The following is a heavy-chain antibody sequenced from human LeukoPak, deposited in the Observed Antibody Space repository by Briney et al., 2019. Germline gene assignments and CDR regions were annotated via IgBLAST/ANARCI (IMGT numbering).Heavy chain of an antibody. J-gene: IGHJ4*02. CDR3: AKDTSIGRYCTNGVCSPFDY. V-gene: IGHV3-23*01. CDR2: ICDTGATT. CDR1: GVTFSSYD. D-gene: IGHD2-8*01. Sequence: GGALRLSCAGSGVTFSSYDMSWGRQAPGEGLGVGSAICDTGATTYDADSVKGRFTISRDNSRSTLYLQMNSLRAEDTALYYCAKDTSIGRYCTNGVCSPFDYWGQGTLVTVSS.